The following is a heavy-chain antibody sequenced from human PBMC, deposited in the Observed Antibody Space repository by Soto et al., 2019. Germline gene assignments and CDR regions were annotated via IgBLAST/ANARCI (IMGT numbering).Heavy chain of an antibody. V-gene: IGHV3-30-3*01. CDR1: GFTFSSYA. J-gene: IGHJ6*02. Sequence: GGSLRLSCAASGFTFSSYAMHWVRQAPGKGLEWVAVISYDGSNKYYADSVKGRFTISRDNSKNTLYLQMNSLRAEDTAVYYCARGPTGYYYGMDVWGQGTTVTVSS. CDR3: ARGPTGYYYGMDV. CDR2: ISYDGSNK.